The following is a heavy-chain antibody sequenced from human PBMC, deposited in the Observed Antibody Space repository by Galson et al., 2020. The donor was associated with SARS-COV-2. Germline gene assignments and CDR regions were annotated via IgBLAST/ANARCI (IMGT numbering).Heavy chain of an antibody. CDR2: IYWNNDK. D-gene: IGHD3-22*01. CDR3: AHRLGLSSCYWNWFDP. V-gene: IGHV2-5*01. CDR1: GFSLSTSGVG. J-gene: IGHJ5*02. Sequence: SGPTLVKPTQTLTLTCTFSGFSLSTSGVGVGWIRQPPGKALEWLALIYWNNDKRLSPSLKSRLTITKDTSKNQVVLTMTNMDPVDTATYYCAHRLGLSSCYWNWFDPWGQGSLVTVSS.